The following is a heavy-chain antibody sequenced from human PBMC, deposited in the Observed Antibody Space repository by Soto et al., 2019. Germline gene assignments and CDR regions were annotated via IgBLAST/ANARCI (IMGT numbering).Heavy chain of an antibody. Sequence: NPSETLSLTCAVYGGSFSGYYWSWIRQPPGKGLEWIGEINHSGSTNYNPSLKSRVTISVDTSKNQFSLKLSSVTAADTAVYYCASVRGSSSSFDYWGQGTLVTVSS. J-gene: IGHJ4*02. CDR1: GGSFSGYY. CDR3: ASVRGSSSSFDY. CDR2: INHSGST. D-gene: IGHD6-6*01. V-gene: IGHV4-34*01.